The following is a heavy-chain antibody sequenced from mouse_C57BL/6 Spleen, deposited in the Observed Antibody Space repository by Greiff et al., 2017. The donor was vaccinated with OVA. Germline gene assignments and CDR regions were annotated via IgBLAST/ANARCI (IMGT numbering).Heavy chain of an antibody. Sequence: EVQLVESGPGLVKPSQSLSLTCSVTGYSITSGYYWNWIRQFPGNKLEWMGYISYDGSNNYNPSLKNRISITRDTSKNQFFLKLNSVTTEDTATYYCAKITTVVATPYYAMDYWGQGTSVTVSS. CDR2: ISYDGSN. J-gene: IGHJ4*01. CDR3: AKITTVVATPYYAMDY. CDR1: GYSITSGYY. D-gene: IGHD1-1*01. V-gene: IGHV3-6*01.